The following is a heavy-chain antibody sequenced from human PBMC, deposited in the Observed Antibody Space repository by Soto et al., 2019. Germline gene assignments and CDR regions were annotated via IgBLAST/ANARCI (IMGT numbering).Heavy chain of an antibody. CDR2: INAGNGNT. CDR3: AADFDYYYYAMDV. V-gene: IGHV1-3*01. J-gene: IGHJ6*02. Sequence: QVQLVQSGAEMKKPGASVKVSCKASGYTFTSYAIHWVRQAPGQTLEWMGWINAGNGNTKYSEKFQGRVTITRDTSASTAYMELSSLISEDAAVYYCAADFDYYYYAMDVWGQGTTVTVSS. CDR1: GYTFTSYA. D-gene: IGHD6-13*01.